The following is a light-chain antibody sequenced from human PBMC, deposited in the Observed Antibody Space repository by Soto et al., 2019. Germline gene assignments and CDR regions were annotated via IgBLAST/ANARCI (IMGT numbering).Light chain of an antibody. J-gene: IGLJ2*01. CDR3: TSYAGSDNPVL. CDR1: SNDIGEYHY. CDR2: EVT. Sequence: QSVLTQPPSASGSPGQSVTIPCTGTSNDIGEYHYVSWYQQHPGKAPKLMIYEVTQRPSGVPHRFSGSKSGNTASLTVSGLQPEDEADYYCTSYAGSDNPVLFDGGTKLTVL. V-gene: IGLV2-8*01.